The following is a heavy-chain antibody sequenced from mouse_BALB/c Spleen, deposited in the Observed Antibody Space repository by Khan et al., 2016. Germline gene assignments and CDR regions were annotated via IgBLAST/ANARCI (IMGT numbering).Heavy chain of an antibody. CDR3: AREYYAMDY. CDR2: IRNKANGYTT. J-gene: IGHJ4*01. CDR1: GFTFTDYY. V-gene: IGHV7-3*02. Sequence: EVELVESGGGLVQPGGSLRLSCATSGFTFTDYYMSWVRQPPGKALEWLGFIRNKANGYTTAYSASVQGRFTISSDNSQSILYIPMNNLRAEDSATYYCAREYYAMDYWGQGTSVTVSS.